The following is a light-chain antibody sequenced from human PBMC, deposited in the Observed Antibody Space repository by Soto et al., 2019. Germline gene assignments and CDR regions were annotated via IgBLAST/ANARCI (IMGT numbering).Light chain of an antibody. Sequence: QSALTQPPSVSGAPGQRVTISCTGSSSYIGAGYDVHWYQQLPGTAPKLLIYANTNRPSGVPDRFSGSKSGTSASLAITGLQAEDEAHYYCQSYDDSLGGHVIFGGGTKLTVL. J-gene: IGLJ2*01. CDR1: SSYIGAGYD. V-gene: IGLV1-40*01. CDR2: ANT. CDR3: QSYDDSLGGHVI.